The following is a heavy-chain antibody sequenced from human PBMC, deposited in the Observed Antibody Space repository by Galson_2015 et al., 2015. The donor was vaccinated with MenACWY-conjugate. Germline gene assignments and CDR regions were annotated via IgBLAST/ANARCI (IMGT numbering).Heavy chain of an antibody. J-gene: IGHJ4*02. CDR1: GFTLSSYW. CDR3: ARELYNGYQKYFDY. Sequence: SLRLSCAASGFTLSSYWMHWVRQAPGKGLEWLGNIKQGGSEKNYVDSMKGRFTISSDNARKAVYLQVNSLRVEDTAIYFCARELYNGYQKYFDYWGQGTRVTVSS. CDR2: IKQGGSEK. D-gene: IGHD5-12*01. V-gene: IGHV3-7*03.